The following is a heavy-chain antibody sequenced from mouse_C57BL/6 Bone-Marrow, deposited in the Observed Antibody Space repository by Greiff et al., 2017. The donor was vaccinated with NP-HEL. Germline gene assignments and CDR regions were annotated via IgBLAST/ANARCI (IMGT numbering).Heavy chain of an antibody. Sequence: QVQLQQSGAELVRPGASVTLSCKASGYTFTDYEMHWVKQTPVHGLEWIGAIDPETGGTAYNQKFKGKAILTADKSSSTAYMELRSLTSEDSAVYYCTRWGYGSRLDYWGQGTTLTVSS. J-gene: IGHJ2*01. CDR2: IDPETGGT. CDR3: TRWGYGSRLDY. V-gene: IGHV1-15*01. CDR1: GYTFTDYE. D-gene: IGHD1-1*01.